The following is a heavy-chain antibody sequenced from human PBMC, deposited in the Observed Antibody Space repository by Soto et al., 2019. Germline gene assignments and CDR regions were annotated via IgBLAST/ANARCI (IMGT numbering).Heavy chain of an antibody. CDR3: ARGGRGYSSAPRYYFDY. J-gene: IGHJ4*02. V-gene: IGHV1-69*01. D-gene: IGHD5-18*01. Sequence: QVQLVQSGSEVKKPGSSVKVSCKASGGSFSSNPISWVRQAPGQGLEWMAGIIPTFATVHYAQKFQGRVTITADESTSTAYMELTRLTSEDTAVYFCARGGRGYSSAPRYYFDYWRQATLVTVSS. CDR2: IIPTFATV. CDR1: GGSFSSNP.